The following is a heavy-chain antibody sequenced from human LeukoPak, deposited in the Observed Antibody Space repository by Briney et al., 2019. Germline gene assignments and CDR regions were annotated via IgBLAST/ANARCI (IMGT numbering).Heavy chain of an antibody. D-gene: IGHD3-22*01. J-gene: IGHJ4*02. V-gene: IGHV4-34*01. Sequence: SETLSLTCAVYGGSFSGYYWSWIRQPPGKGLEWIGEISHSGSTNYNPSLKSRVTISVDTSKNQFSLKLSSVTAADTAVYYCARGSANYYDSSGYYPFDYWGQGTLVTVSS. CDR2: ISHSGST. CDR1: GGSFSGYY. CDR3: ARGSANYYDSSGYYPFDY.